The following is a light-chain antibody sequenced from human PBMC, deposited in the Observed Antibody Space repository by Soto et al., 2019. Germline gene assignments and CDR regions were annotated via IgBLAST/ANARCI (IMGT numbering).Light chain of an antibody. CDR2: AAS. CDR3: QQSYSTLWT. J-gene: IGKJ1*01. Sequence: IQVTQSPSSLSASVGDRVTITCRASQGITSYLAWYQQKPGKAPKLLIYAASALQTGVSSRFSGSGYGTDFALTISSLQPEDFATYYCQQSYSTLWTFGQGTKVDIK. CDR1: QGITSY. V-gene: IGKV1-39*01.